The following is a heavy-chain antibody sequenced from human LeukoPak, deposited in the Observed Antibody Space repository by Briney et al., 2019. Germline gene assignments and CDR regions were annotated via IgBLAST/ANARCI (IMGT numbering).Heavy chain of an antibody. J-gene: IGHJ4*02. V-gene: IGHV1-46*01. CDR2: INPSGGST. CDR1: GYTFTGYY. Sequence: ASVKVSCKASGYTFTGYYMHWVRQAPGQGLEWMGIINPSGGSTSYAQKFQGRVTMTRDTSTSTVYMELSSLRSEDTAVYYCARGSQFIYYDSSGYYDYWGQGTLVTVSS. D-gene: IGHD3-22*01. CDR3: ARGSQFIYYDSSGYYDY.